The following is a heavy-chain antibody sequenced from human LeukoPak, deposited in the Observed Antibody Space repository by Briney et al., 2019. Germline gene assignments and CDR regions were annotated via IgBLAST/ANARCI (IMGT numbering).Heavy chain of an antibody. J-gene: IGHJ4*02. CDR2: ISGSGGST. V-gene: IGHV3-23*01. CDR1: GFTFSSYA. CDR3: AKVPGSYQYYFDY. Sequence: PGGSLRLSCAASGFTFSSYAMSWVRQAPGKGLEWVSAISGSGGSTYYADSVKGRFTISRDNSKSTLYLQMNSLRAEDTAVYYCAKVPGSYQYYFDYWGQGTLVTVSS. D-gene: IGHD3-10*01.